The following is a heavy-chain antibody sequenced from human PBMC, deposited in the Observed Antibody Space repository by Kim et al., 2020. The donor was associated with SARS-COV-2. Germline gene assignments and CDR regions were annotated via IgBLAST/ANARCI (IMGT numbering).Heavy chain of an antibody. D-gene: IGHD3-3*01. J-gene: IGHJ6*02. V-gene: IGHV3-23*01. Sequence: GGSLRLSCAASGFTFSSYAMSWVRQAPGKGLEWVSAISGSGGSTYYADSVKGRFTISRDNSKNTLYLQMNSLRAEDTAVYYCAKVKYDFWSGTWDYYYGMDVWGQGTTVTVSS. CDR3: AKVKYDFWSGTWDYYYGMDV. CDR1: GFTFSSYA. CDR2: ISGSGGST.